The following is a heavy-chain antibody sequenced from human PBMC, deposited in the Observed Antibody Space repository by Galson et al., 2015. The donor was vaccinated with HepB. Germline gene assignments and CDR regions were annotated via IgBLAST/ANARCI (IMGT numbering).Heavy chain of an antibody. D-gene: IGHD6-19*01. V-gene: IGHV3-33*01. CDR2: IWNDGSNK. CDR3: AREVVAVAGTKYYYYGMDV. CDR1: GFTFSSSG. J-gene: IGHJ6*02. Sequence: SLRLSCAASGFTFSSSGMHWVRQAPGKGLEWVAVIWNDGSNKYYADSVKGRFTISRDNSKNTLYLQMNSLRAEDTAVYYCAREVVAVAGTKYYYYGMDVWGQGTTVTVSS.